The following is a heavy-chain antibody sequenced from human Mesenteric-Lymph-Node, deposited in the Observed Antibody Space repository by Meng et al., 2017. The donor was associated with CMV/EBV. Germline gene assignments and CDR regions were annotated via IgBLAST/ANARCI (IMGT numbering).Heavy chain of an antibody. J-gene: IGHJ4*02. Sequence: VSGGSSNSSNWWTWVRQPPGKGLEWIGEIYHSGSTNYNPSLKSRLTISVDKSKSHFSLTLSSVTAADTAVYYCARSGAPGYFYLDYWGQGALVTVSS. CDR2: IYHSGST. CDR3: ARSGAPGYFYLDY. CDR1: GGSSNSSNW. D-gene: IGHD6-13*01. V-gene: IGHV4-4*02.